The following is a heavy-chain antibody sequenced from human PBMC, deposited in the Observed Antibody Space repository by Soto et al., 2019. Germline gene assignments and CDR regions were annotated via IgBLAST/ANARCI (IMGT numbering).Heavy chain of an antibody. D-gene: IGHD1-1*01. CDR1: GGSFSGYY. CDR2: INHSRST. V-gene: IGHV4-34*01. CDR3: ARGWVGTGSHYFRY. Sequence: QVQLQQWGAGLLKPSETLSLTCAVYGGSFSGYYWSWIRQPPGKGLEWIGEINHSRSTNYNPSLQSRVTISVDTSKNQFSLKLRSVTAADTAVYYCARGWVGTGSHYFRYWGQGTLVTVSS. J-gene: IGHJ4*02.